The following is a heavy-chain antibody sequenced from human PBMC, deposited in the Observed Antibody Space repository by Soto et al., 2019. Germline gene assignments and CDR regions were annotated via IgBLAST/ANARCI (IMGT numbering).Heavy chain of an antibody. CDR3: ARLPGNWGSGYYRNPGGMDV. CDR2: IYYRGNN. J-gene: IGHJ6*02. Sequence: NPSETLSLTCTVSGSSISSDAYYWSWIRQHPGKGLEWIGYIYYRGNNYYNPSLKSRVNISVDTSKNQLSLKLNSVSAADTAVYYCARLPGNWGSGYYRNPGGMDVWGQGTTVTVS. CDR1: GSSISSDAYY. V-gene: IGHV4-31*03. D-gene: IGHD3-22*01.